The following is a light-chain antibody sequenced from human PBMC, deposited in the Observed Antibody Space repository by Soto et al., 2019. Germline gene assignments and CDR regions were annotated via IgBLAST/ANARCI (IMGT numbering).Light chain of an antibody. CDR2: DVN. Sequence: QSALTQPASVSGSPGQSITISCTGTSSDVGGYDYVSWYQQHPGKAPILMIYDVNNRPSGVSNRFSGSKSGNTASLTISGLQAEDEADYYCSSYTSSSLLVVFGGGTKLTVL. V-gene: IGLV2-14*03. CDR3: SSYTSSSLLVV. CDR1: SSDVGGYDY. J-gene: IGLJ2*01.